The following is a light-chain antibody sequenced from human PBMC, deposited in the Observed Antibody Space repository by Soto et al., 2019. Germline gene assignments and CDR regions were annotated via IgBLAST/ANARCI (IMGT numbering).Light chain of an antibody. CDR3: QKYSSVIT. J-gene: IGKJ5*01. Sequence: DIPMTQSPSSLSASVGDRVTITCRASQGIRNFLAWYQQKPGIVPKLLISAASTLESGVTSRFSGSGSGTDFTLTITSLQPEDVGTYYCQKYSSVITFGQGTRLEIK. CDR1: QGIRNF. V-gene: IGKV1-27*01. CDR2: AAS.